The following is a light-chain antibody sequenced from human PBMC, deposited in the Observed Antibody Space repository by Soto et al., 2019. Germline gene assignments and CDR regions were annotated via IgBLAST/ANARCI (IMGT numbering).Light chain of an antibody. CDR1: SSNIGAGYD. Sequence: QSALTQPPSVSGAPGQRVTISCTGSSSNIGAGYDVHWYQQLPGTVPKLLIYGNSNRPSGVPDRFSGSKSGTSASLAITGLQAEDEADYYCHSYDSSLSGSVFGGGTQRTVL. CDR3: HSYDSSLSGSV. V-gene: IGLV1-40*01. CDR2: GNS. J-gene: IGLJ3*02.